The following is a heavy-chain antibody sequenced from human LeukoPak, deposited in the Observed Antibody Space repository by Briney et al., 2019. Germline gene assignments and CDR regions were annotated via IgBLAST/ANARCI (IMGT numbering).Heavy chain of an antibody. CDR1: GFTFGDYA. J-gene: IGHJ4*02. Sequence: GSLRLSCTASGFTFGDYAMSWIRQAPGKGLEWLANILPDGSQKYYVDSVKGRFTISRDNPKNSLYLQINNLRAEDTAVYYCGRLAHNAWYAIDFWGQGTLVTVSS. V-gene: IGHV3-7*01. CDR3: GRLAHNAWYAIDF. D-gene: IGHD2-2*01. CDR2: ILPDGSQK.